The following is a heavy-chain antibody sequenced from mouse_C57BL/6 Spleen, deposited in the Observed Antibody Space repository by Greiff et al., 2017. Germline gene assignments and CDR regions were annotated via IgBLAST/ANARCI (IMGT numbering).Heavy chain of an antibody. D-gene: IGHD1-1*01. CDR1: GYTFTSYW. Sequence: QVQLQQPGAELVKPGASVKLSCKASGYTFTSYWMQWVKQRPGQGLEWIGEIDPSDSYTNYNQKFKGKATLTVDTSSSTAYMQLSSLTSEDSAGYYCARGGSSLDYWGQGTTLTVSS. CDR2: IDPSDSYT. CDR3: ARGGSSLDY. J-gene: IGHJ2*01. V-gene: IGHV1-50*01.